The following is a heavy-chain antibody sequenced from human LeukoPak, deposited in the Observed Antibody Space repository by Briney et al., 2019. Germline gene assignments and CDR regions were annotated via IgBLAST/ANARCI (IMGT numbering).Heavy chain of an antibody. CDR2: MNPNSGNT. J-gene: IGHJ5*02. V-gene: IGHV1-8*01. D-gene: IGHD2-2*01. CDR1: GYTFTSYD. Sequence: GASVKVSCKASGYTFTSYDINWVRQATGQGLEWMGWMNPNSGNTGYAQKFQGRVTMTRNTSISTAYMELSSLRSEDTAVYYCARADCSSTSGSNWFDPWGQGTLVTVSS. CDR3: ARADCSSTSGSNWFDP.